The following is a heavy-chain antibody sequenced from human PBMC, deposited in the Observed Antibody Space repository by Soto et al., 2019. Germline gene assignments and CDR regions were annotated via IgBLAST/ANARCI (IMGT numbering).Heavy chain of an antibody. CDR1: GGSRSGSSYY. Sequence: SATVSLTCTVSGGSRSGSSYYWGGLREPPGRGLEWIGSICYSGSTFYNPSLKSRVTISVDTSKNQFSLTLSSVTAADSAVYYCATLGYSDFWSGYYTRWFVPGRQGTLVT. D-gene: IGHD3-3*01. J-gene: IGHJ5*02. CDR2: ICYSGST. V-gene: IGHV4-39*01. CDR3: ATLGYSDFWSGYYTRWFVP.